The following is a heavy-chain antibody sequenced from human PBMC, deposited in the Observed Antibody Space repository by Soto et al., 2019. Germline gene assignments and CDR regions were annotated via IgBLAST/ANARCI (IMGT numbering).Heavy chain of an antibody. CDR1: GDSISDDNYY. J-gene: IGHJ5*02. V-gene: IGHV4-39*02. CDR3: VRHHHHPNFGP. Sequence: QWQLQESGPGLVKSSETLFLTCTVYGDSISDDNYYWAWVRQPPGKALEWIGDVIYAGTNYYNPSLKNRVTISSDTSKVHFSLRLNSVIAADTAVYFGVRHHHHPNFGPWGQATLVTVSS. CDR2: VIYAGTN.